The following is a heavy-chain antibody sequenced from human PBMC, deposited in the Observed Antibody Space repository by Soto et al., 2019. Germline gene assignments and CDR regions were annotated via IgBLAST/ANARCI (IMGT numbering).Heavy chain of an antibody. CDR1: GFSFSSYW. CDR3: AKREGNTYGLFH. V-gene: IGHV3-74*01. D-gene: IGHD5-18*01. J-gene: IGHJ4*02. Sequence: EVQLVESGGGLVQPGGSLRLSCEASGFSFSSYWIHWVRQAPGKGLVWVSRIKTDGSSTDYADSVKGRFTISRDNAKNTLYLQMNSLSAEDTAVYYCAKREGNTYGLFHWGQGTLVTVSS. CDR2: IKTDGSST.